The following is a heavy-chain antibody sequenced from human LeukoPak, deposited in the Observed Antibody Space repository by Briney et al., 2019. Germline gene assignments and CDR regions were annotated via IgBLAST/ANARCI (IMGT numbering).Heavy chain of an antibody. D-gene: IGHD3-22*01. CDR2: IYYSGST. J-gene: IGHJ3*02. Sequence: TLSHTCTVSGDSISSGGYYWRWLRQHPGKRQEWIGYIYYSGSTYSIPSLKSRVTISVDTSKNQYSLNLSAVTAADTAVYYCARLVVIEAFDIWGQGTMVTVSS. CDR3: ARLVVIEAFDI. V-gene: IGHV4-31*03. CDR1: GDSISSGGYY.